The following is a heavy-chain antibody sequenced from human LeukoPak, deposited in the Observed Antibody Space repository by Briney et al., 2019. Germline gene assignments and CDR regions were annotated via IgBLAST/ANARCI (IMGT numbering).Heavy chain of an antibody. D-gene: IGHD3-10*01. CDR1: GGSISTTSYY. Sequence: SETLSLTCTVSGGSISTTSYYWGWIRQPPRKGLEWIGSIYYSGSTYYNPSLKSRVTISVDTSKNQFSLKLSSVTAADTAVYYCARIGMVRGVSPFDYWGQGTLVTVSS. CDR2: IYYSGST. J-gene: IGHJ4*02. CDR3: ARIGMVRGVSPFDY. V-gene: IGHV4-39*07.